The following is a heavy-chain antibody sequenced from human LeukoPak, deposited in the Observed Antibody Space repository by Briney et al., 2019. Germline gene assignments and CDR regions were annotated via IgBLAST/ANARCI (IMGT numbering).Heavy chain of an antibody. J-gene: IGHJ3*02. D-gene: IGHD3-3*01. Sequence: SETLSLTCTVSGYSISSGYYWGWIRQPPGKGLEWIGSIYHSGRTFYNPSLKSRVTISVDTSKNQFSLKLSSVTAADTAVYYCATGGCQSDYDFWSGSCMGAFDIWGQGTMVTVSS. CDR2: IYHSGRT. CDR1: GYSISSGYY. V-gene: IGHV4-38-2*02. CDR3: ATGGCQSDYDFWSGSCMGAFDI.